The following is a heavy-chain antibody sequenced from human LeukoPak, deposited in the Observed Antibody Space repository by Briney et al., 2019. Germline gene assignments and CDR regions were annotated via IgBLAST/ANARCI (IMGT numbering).Heavy chain of an antibody. D-gene: IGHD3-22*01. Sequence: ASVKVSCKASGHTFTSYYMHWVRQAPGQGLEWMGIINPSGGSTSYAQKFQGRVTMTRDTSISTAYMELSRLRSDDTAVYYCARGGRLLPYYYYYYMDVWGKGTTVTVSS. CDR1: GHTFTSYY. CDR2: INPSGGST. V-gene: IGHV1-46*01. J-gene: IGHJ6*03. CDR3: ARGGRLLPYYYYYYMDV.